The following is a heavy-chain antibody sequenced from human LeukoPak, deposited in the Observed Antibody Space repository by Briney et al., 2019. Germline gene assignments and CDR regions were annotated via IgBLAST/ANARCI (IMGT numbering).Heavy chain of an antibody. CDR1: GFTFSSYS. V-gene: IGHV3-21*01. Sequence: GGSLRLSCAASGFTFSSYSMNWVRQAPGKGLEWVSSISSSSSYIYYADSVKGRFTISRDNAKNSLYLQMNSLRAEDTAVYYCARDRGAGTLGGWFDPWGQGTLVTVSS. CDR3: ARDRGAGTLGGWFDP. D-gene: IGHD1-1*01. CDR2: ISSSSSYI. J-gene: IGHJ5*02.